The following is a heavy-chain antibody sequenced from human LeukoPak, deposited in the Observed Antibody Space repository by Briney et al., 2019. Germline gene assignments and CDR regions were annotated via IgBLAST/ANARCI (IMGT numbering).Heavy chain of an antibody. V-gene: IGHV3-49*04. J-gene: IGHJ3*02. D-gene: IGHD5-18*01. Sequence: PGGSLRLSCAASGFTFGDYALSWVRQAPGKGLEWVGFIRSQAYGGTTEDAASVKGRFTISRDDSKSIAYLQMNSLKTEDTAVYYCTRRSGDSYGDAFDIWGQGTMVTVSS. CDR1: GFTFGDYA. CDR2: IRSQAYGGTT. CDR3: TRRSGDSYGDAFDI.